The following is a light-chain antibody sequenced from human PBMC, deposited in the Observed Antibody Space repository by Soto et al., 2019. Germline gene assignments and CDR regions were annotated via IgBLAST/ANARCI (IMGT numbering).Light chain of an antibody. Sequence: LAPYAFTLSFSPGASATLSFRASETVSSYLLWYQQKPGQDPRLVIYDASKRATGIPARFSGSGSETDFTLTISSLEPEDVGVYYCLHRMIWPLTFGHGTRLEI. CDR2: DAS. CDR3: LHRMIWPLT. CDR1: ETVSSY. V-gene: IGKV3-11*01. J-gene: IGKJ5*01.